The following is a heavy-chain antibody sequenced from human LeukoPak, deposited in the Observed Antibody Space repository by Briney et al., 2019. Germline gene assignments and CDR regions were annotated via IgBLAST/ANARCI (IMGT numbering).Heavy chain of an antibody. CDR3: ARPHCSSTDCHPPEWFDP. CDR1: GYTFTDYD. J-gene: IGHJ5*02. V-gene: IGHV1-8*01. CDR2: MNPNSGNT. Sequence: ASVKVSCKTSGYTFTDYDINWVRQATGQGLEWMGWMNPNSGNTGYAQKFQGRVTMTRNTSISTAYMELSSLRSEDTAVYYCARPHCSSTDCHPPEWFDPWGQGTLVTVSS. D-gene: IGHD2-2*01.